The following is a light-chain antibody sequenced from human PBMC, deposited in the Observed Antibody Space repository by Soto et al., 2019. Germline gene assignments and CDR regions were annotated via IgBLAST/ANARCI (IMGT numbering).Light chain of an antibody. Sequence: EIVLTQSPGTLSLSPGERATLSCRASQSVSSTYLAWFQQKPGQAPRLLIYGASSRATGIPDRFSGSGSGTDFTLTISRLEPEYFAVYYCQQYGISPPWTFGQGTKVEIK. V-gene: IGKV3-20*01. J-gene: IGKJ1*01. CDR2: GAS. CDR3: QQYGISPPWT. CDR1: QSVSSTY.